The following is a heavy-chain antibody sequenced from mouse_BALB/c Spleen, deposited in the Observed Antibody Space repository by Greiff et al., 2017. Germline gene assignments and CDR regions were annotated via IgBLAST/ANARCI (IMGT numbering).Heavy chain of an antibody. Sequence: EVQLVESGGGLVKPGGSLKLSCAASGFAFSSYDMSWVRQTPEKRLEWVAYISSGGGSTYYPDTVKGRFTISRDNAKNTLYLQMSSLKSEDTAMYYGARHCYGSSYAMDYWGQGTSVTVSS. D-gene: IGHD1-1*01. V-gene: IGHV5-12-1*01. CDR3: ARHCYGSSYAMDY. J-gene: IGHJ4*01. CDR1: GFAFSSYD. CDR2: ISSGGGST.